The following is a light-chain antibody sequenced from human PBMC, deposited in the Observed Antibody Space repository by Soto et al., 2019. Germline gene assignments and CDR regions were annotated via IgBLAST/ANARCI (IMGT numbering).Light chain of an antibody. Sequence: DIQMTQSPSTLSSSLGDRATITCRASQSISSWLAWYQQKQGKAPNIMLYKASTLETGGTSRFSGSGSGTEFTLTISSLQPDDFATYYCQQYNTYWTFGQGTKVEVK. CDR1: QSISSW. V-gene: IGKV1-5*03. CDR2: KAS. CDR3: QQYNTYWT. J-gene: IGKJ1*01.